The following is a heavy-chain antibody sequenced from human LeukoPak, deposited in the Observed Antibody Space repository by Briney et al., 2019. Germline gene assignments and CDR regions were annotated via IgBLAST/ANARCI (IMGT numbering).Heavy chain of an antibody. D-gene: IGHD2-15*01. J-gene: IGHJ4*02. Sequence: GGSLRLSCAASAFIFTDYWMSWVRQAPGKGLEWVANIKQDGSETNYADSVKGRFTISRDNAKNSLYLQMNSLRAEDTAVYYCARQGFKGDYWGQGTLDTVSS. CDR2: IKQDGSET. CDR1: AFIFTDYW. CDR3: ARQGFKGDY. V-gene: IGHV3-7*01.